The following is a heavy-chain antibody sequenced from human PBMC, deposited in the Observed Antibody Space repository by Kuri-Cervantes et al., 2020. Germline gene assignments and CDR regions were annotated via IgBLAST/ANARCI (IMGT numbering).Heavy chain of an antibody. CDR2: IYTSGST. Sequence: GSLRLSCAVSGGSISSYYWSWIRQPAGKGLEWIGRIYTSGSTNYNPSLKSRVTMSVDTSKNQFSLKLSSVTAADTAVYYCARETGYSYDQAFDIWGQGTMVTVSS. V-gene: IGHV4-4*07. CDR1: GGSISSYY. J-gene: IGHJ3*02. D-gene: IGHD5-18*01. CDR3: ARETGYSYDQAFDI.